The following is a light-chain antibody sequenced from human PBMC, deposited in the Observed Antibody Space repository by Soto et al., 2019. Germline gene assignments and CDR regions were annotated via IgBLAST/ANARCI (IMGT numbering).Light chain of an antibody. Sequence: QSALTQPASVSGSPGQSITISCTGTSSDVGSYDVVSWYQQHPGKAPKLLIYEVSERPSGSSDRFSGSKSGNTASLTISGLQAEDEADYYCCSYTSSVTYVFGTGTKVTVL. V-gene: IGLV2-23*02. CDR3: CSYTSSVTYV. CDR2: EVS. J-gene: IGLJ1*01. CDR1: SSDVGSYDV.